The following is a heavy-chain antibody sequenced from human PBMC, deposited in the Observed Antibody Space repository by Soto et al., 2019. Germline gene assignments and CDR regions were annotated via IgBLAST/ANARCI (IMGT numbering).Heavy chain of an antibody. CDR1: GYTFTGYY. D-gene: IGHD3-22*01. V-gene: IGHV1-2*02. Sequence: ASVKVSCKASGYTFTGYYMHWVRQAPGQGLEWMGWINPNSGGTNYAQKFQGRVTMTRGTSISTAYMELSRLRSDDTAVYYCARDMVYYYDSSGYSGADYWGQGTLVTVSS. CDR2: INPNSGGT. CDR3: ARDMVYYYDSSGYSGADY. J-gene: IGHJ4*02.